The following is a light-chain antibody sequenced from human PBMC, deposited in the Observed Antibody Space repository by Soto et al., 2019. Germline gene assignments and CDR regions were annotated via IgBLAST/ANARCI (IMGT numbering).Light chain of an antibody. CDR2: EVS. CDR1: SSDIGGYNY. J-gene: IGLJ1*01. CDR3: GSYTSTSTLYV. Sequence: QSALTQPASVSGSPGQSITISCTGTSSDIGGYNYVSWYQQHPGKAPKLMIYEVSSRPSGVSNRFSGSKSGNTASLTISGLQAEDEADYFCGSYTSTSTLYVVGSGTKSPS. V-gene: IGLV2-14*01.